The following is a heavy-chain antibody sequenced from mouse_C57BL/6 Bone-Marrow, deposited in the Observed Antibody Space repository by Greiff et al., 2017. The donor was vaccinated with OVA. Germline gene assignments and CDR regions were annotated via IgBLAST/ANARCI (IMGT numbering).Heavy chain of an antibody. D-gene: IGHD2-3*01. J-gene: IGHJ3*01. Sequence: QVQLQQSGAELARPGASVKLSCKASGYTFTSYGISWVKQRTGQGLEWIGEIYPRSGNTYYNEKFKGKATLTADKSSSTAYMELRSLTSEDSAVYFCAREFRWLLKAYWGQGTLVTVSA. CDR1: GYTFTSYG. CDR2: IYPRSGNT. CDR3: AREFRWLLKAY. V-gene: IGHV1-81*01.